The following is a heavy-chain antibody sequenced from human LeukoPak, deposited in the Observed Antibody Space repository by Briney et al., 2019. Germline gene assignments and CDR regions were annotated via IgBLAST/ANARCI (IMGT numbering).Heavy chain of an antibody. Sequence: SETLSLTCTVSGGSISSSSYYWGWIRQPPGKGLEWIGSIYYSGSTYYNPSLKRRVTISVDTSKNQFSLKLSSVTAADTAVYYCARDGYNRPGASFDYWGQGTLVTVSS. D-gene: IGHD5-24*01. CDR2: IYYSGST. CDR1: GGSISSSSYY. J-gene: IGHJ4*02. CDR3: ARDGYNRPGASFDY. V-gene: IGHV4-39*02.